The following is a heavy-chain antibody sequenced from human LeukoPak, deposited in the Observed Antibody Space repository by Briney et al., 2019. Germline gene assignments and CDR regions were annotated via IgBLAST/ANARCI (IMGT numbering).Heavy chain of an antibody. CDR3: SRGGNHDLDY. D-gene: IGHD1-26*01. CDR2: IKEDGSEK. J-gene: IGHJ4*02. V-gene: IGHV3-7*01. CDR1: GFTFSRYW. Sequence: GGSLRLSCAAFGFTFSRYWMSWVRQAPGKGLECVANIKEDGSEKYYVDSVKGRFTISRDNAKNSLYLQMNSLRVEDTAIYYCSRGGNHDLDYWDQGTLVTVSS.